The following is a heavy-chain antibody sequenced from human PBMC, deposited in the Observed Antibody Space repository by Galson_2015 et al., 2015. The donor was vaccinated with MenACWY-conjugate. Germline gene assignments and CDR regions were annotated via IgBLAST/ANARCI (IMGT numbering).Heavy chain of an antibody. CDR1: GYTFTGYG. J-gene: IGHJ4*02. Sequence: QSGAEVKKPGASVQVSCKASGYTFTGYGISWVRQAPGQGLEWMGWISAYNGNTNYAQKLQGRVTMTTDTSTSTAYMELRSLRSDDTAVYYCARIYYYDSSGYYPWPDYWGQGTLVTVSS. CDR3: ARIYYYDSSGYYPWPDY. D-gene: IGHD3-22*01. CDR2: ISAYNGNT. V-gene: IGHV1-18*01.